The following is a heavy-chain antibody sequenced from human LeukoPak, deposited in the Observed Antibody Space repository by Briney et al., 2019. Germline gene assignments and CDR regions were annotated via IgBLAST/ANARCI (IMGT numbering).Heavy chain of an antibody. Sequence: SETLSLTCTVSGGSISSYYWSWIRQPPGKGLEWIGYIYYSGSTNYNPSLKCRVTISVDTSKNQFSLKLSSVTAADTAVYYCVRYFSDIAAAGSFDYWGQGTLVTVSS. V-gene: IGHV4-59*01. D-gene: IGHD6-13*01. CDR2: IYYSGST. J-gene: IGHJ4*02. CDR3: VRYFSDIAAAGSFDY. CDR1: GGSISSYY.